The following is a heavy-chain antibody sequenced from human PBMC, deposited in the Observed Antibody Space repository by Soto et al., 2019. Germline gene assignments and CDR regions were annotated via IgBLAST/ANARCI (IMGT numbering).Heavy chain of an antibody. CDR1: GVSFSGYY. CDR3: ATPLNYDLYAFDI. J-gene: IGHJ3*02. CDR2: INHSGST. D-gene: IGHD5-12*01. V-gene: IGHV4-34*01. Sequence: QVQLQQWGAGLLKPSETLSLTCAVYGVSFSGYYWSWIRQPPGKGLEWIGEINHSGSTNYNPSLKSRVTISVDTSKNQFSLKLSSVTAADTAVYDCATPLNYDLYAFDIWGQGTMVTVSS.